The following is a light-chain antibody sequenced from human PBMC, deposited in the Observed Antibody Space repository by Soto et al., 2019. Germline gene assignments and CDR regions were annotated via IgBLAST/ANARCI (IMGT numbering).Light chain of an antibody. CDR2: GAF. V-gene: IGKV3-20*01. CDR3: QQYGSSPT. Sequence: EVVLTQSPGTLSLSPGERATLSCRASQSVTSDSLAWYQQKPGQAPRLLMYGAFNRATGIPDRFSGSGSRTDFTLTISRLEPEDFGVYYCQQYGSSPTFGQGTKLEIK. J-gene: IGKJ2*01. CDR1: QSVTSDS.